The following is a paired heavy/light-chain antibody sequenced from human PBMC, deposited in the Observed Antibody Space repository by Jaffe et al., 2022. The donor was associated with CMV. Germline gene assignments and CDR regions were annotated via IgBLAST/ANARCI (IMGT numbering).Light chain of an antibody. Sequence: NFMLTQPHSVSESPGKTVTISCTRSSGSIASNYVQWYQQRPGSAPTTVIYEDNQRPSGVPDRFSGSIDSSSNSASLTISGLKTEDEADYYCQSYDSSNHWVFGGGTKLTVL. CDR2: EDN. CDR3: QSYDSSNHWV. CDR1: SGSIASNY. J-gene: IGLJ3*02. V-gene: IGLV6-57*04.
Heavy chain of an antibody. CDR1: GGTFSSYA. V-gene: IGHV1-69*01. J-gene: IGHJ6*02. D-gene: IGHD3-10*01. Sequence: QVQLVQSGAEVKKPGSSVKVSCKASGGTFSSYAISWVRQAPGQGLEWMGGIIPIFGTANYAQKFQGRVTITADESTSTAYMELSSLRSEDTAVYYCARRPIYYYGSGSYPNKPYYYGMDVWGQGTTVTVSS. CDR2: IIPIFGTA. CDR3: ARRPIYYYGSGSYPNKPYYYGMDV.